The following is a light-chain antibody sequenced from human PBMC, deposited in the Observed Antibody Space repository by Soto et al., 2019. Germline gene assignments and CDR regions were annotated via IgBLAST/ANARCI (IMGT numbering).Light chain of an antibody. CDR3: QQRNNWPSTT. CDR1: QSVNIY. V-gene: IGKV3-11*01. CDR2: NAF. J-gene: IGKJ3*01. Sequence: EIVFTQSPATLSLSPAERATRSGRASQSVNIYLAWYQQKPGQAPRILINNAFNRAPGIPARFSGSGSGTDFTLTISSLEPEDFAVYYCQQRNNWPSTTFGPGTKVDIK.